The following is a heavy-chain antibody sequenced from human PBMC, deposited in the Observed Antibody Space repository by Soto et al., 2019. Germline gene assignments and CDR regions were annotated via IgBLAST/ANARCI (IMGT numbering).Heavy chain of an antibody. CDR1: GYTFTSYG. Sequence: ASVKVSCKASGYTFTSYGISWVRQAPGQGLEWMGWISAYNGNTNYAQKIQGRVTMTTDTSTSTAYLELRSLISDDTAVYYCSRGYCSSTSCSRYYYYYMDVWGKGTTVTVSS. CDR3: SRGYCSSTSCSRYYYYYMDV. J-gene: IGHJ6*03. CDR2: ISAYNGNT. V-gene: IGHV1-18*01. D-gene: IGHD2-2*01.